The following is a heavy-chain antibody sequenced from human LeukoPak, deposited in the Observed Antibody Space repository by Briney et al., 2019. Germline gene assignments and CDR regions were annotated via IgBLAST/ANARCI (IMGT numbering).Heavy chain of an antibody. V-gene: IGHV1-2*02. D-gene: IGHD6-13*01. Sequence: EASVKVSCKASGYTFTGYYMHWVRQAPGQGLEWMGWINPNSGGTNYAQKFQGRVTMTRDTSISTAYMELSRLRSDDTAVYYCARSHAAAGPYYYYYMDVWGKGTTVTVSS. CDR2: INPNSGGT. J-gene: IGHJ6*03. CDR1: GYTFTGYY. CDR3: ARSHAAAGPYYYYYMDV.